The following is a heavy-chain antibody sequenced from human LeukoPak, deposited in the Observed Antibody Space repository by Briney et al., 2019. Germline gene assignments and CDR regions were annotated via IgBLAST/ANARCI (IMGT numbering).Heavy chain of an antibody. CDR2: ISAYNGNT. CDR3: ARYRNYYGSGSYLGRWFDP. Sequence: ASVKVSCKASGYTFTNYDISWVRRAPRQGLEWMGWISAYNGNTNYAQKVQGRVTMTTDRSTSSTYMELRSLRSDDTAVYYCARYRNYYGSGSYLGRWFDPWGQGTLVTVSS. CDR1: GYTFTNYD. J-gene: IGHJ5*02. D-gene: IGHD3-10*01. V-gene: IGHV1-18*01.